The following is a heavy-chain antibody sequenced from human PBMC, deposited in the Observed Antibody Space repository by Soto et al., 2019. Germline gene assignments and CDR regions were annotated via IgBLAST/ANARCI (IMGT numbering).Heavy chain of an antibody. CDR1: GFTFSSYA. Sequence: GGSLRLSCAASGFTFSSYAMSWVRQAPGKGLEWVSAISGSGGSTYYADSVKGRFTISRDNSKNTLYLQMNSLRAEDTAVYYCAKDVLMAYAGADYYGMDVWGQGTTVTVS. CDR2: ISGSGGST. D-gene: IGHD2-8*01. V-gene: IGHV3-23*01. J-gene: IGHJ6*02. CDR3: AKDVLMAYAGADYYGMDV.